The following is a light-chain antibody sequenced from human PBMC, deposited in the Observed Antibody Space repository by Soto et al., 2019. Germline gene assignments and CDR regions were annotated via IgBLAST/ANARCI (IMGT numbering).Light chain of an antibody. J-gene: IGKJ1*01. CDR3: QQNYSSPGT. Sequence: DILMTQSPASVSSSVGERATITCRASQSITNHLNWYQQQPGKAPHILIYSASSLQSGVPSRFISSGSGTDFSLTISSLQPAEVVTEYCQQNYSSPGTFGQGTKVELK. V-gene: IGKV1-39*01. CDR1: QSITNH. CDR2: SAS.